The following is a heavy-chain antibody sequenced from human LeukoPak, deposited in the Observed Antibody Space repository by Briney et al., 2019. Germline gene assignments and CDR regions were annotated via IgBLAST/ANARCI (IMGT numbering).Heavy chain of an antibody. D-gene: IGHD1-7*01. J-gene: IGHJ4*02. Sequence: SETLSLTCAVSGYSISSGYYWGWIRRPPGKGLEWIGSIYHSGSTYYNPSLKSRVTISVDTSKNQFSLKLSSVTAADTAVYYCARQAYNWNYIYWGQGTLVTVSS. CDR1: GYSISSGYY. V-gene: IGHV4-38-2*01. CDR3: ARQAYNWNYIY. CDR2: IYHSGST.